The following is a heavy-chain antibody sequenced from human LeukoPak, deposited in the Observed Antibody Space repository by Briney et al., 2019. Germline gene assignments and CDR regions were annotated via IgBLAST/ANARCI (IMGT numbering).Heavy chain of an antibody. CDR1: GFIFSSYA. CDR2: INSDGSST. D-gene: IGHD3-10*01. Sequence: PGGSLRLSCAASGFIFSSYAMSWVRQAPGKGLVWVSRINSDGSSTTYADSVKGRFTISRDNAKNTLYLQMNSLRAEDTAVYYCARDGGSARGDYWGQGTLVTVSS. J-gene: IGHJ4*02. V-gene: IGHV3-74*01. CDR3: ARDGGSARGDY.